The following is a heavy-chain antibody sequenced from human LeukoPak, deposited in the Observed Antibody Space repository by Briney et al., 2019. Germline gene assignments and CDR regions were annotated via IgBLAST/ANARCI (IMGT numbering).Heavy chain of an antibody. Sequence: ASVKVSCKASGYTFTSYDINWVRQATGQGLEWMGWISAYNGDTNYAQKFQASVTMTRDTSTTTAYMELRSLRSDDTAVYYCARGLAAPKGLGIEYWGQGTLVTVSS. CDR3: ARGLAAPKGLGIEY. CDR2: ISAYNGDT. V-gene: IGHV1-18*01. CDR1: GYTFTSYD. D-gene: IGHD6-13*01. J-gene: IGHJ4*02.